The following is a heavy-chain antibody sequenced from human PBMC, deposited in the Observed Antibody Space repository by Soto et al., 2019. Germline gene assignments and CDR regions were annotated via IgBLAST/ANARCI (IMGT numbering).Heavy chain of an antibody. CDR1: GYAFTTYG. CDR2: ISAHNGNT. V-gene: IGHV1-18*01. CDR3: ARGRYGDY. Sequence: QVHLVQSGAEVKKPGASVKVSCKGSGYAFTTYGITWVRQAPGQGLEWMGWISAHNGNTNYAQNLQGRVTVTRDTYTSTAYMELRSLTSDDTAVYYCARGRYGDYWGQGALVTVSS. J-gene: IGHJ4*02. D-gene: IGHD1-1*01.